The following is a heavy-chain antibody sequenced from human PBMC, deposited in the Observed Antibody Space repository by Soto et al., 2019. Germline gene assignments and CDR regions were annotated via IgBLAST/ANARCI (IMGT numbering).Heavy chain of an antibody. CDR2: ISYDGSNK. CDR1: GFTFSSYG. D-gene: IGHD6-13*01. V-gene: IGHV3-30*18. CDR3: AKVAGCRYSSSWYWGRDYYYGMDV. Sequence: QVQLVESGGGVVQPGRSLRLSCAASGFTFSSYGMHWVRQAPGKGLEWVAVISYDGSNKYYADSVKGRFTISRDNSKNPMYLQMNRLRAEDTAVYYCAKVAGCRYSSSWYWGRDYYYGMDVWGQGTTVTVSS. J-gene: IGHJ6*02.